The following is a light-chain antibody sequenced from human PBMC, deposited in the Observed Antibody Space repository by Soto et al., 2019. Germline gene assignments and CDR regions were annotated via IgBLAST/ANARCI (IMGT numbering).Light chain of an antibody. V-gene: IGLV1-44*01. CDR3: ATWDDSLNAWV. Sequence: QSALTQPPSVSGAPGLRVTISCSGSDSDIGTNAVNWYQHLPGVAPKLLIYSDNQRPSGVPDRFSGSKSGTSASLAISGLQSEDEADYYCATWDDSLNAWVFGGGTKLTVL. CDR2: SDN. J-gene: IGLJ3*02. CDR1: DSDIGTNA.